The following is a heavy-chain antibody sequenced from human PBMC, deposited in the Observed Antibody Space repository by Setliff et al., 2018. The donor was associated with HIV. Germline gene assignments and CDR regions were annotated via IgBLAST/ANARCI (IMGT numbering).Heavy chain of an antibody. Sequence: GESLKISCQASGYSFTSYWINWVRQMPGKGLEWMGRIDPSDSYVSYSPSFRGHVTVSADKSISTAYLQWTTLKASDTAMYYCVRPTGNALLPGGGKGWFDVWGRGTLVTVSS. CDR3: VRPTGNALLPGGGKGWFDV. J-gene: IGHJ5*02. D-gene: IGHD3-10*01. CDR2: IDPSDSYV. CDR1: GYSFTSYW. V-gene: IGHV5-10-1*01.